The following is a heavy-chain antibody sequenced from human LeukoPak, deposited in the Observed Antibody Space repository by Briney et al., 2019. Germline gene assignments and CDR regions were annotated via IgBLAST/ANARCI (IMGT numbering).Heavy chain of an antibody. CDR3: ARGRDYDFWSGYLGAFDI. V-gene: IGHV1-8*01. CDR1: GYTFTSYD. J-gene: IGHJ3*02. D-gene: IGHD3-3*01. CDR2: MNPNSGNT. Sequence: ASVTVSYKASGYTFTSYDIHWVRQATGQGRAWMGWMNPNSGNTGYAQKFQGRVTMTRNTSISTAYMELSSLRSEDTAVYYCARGRDYDFWSGYLGAFDIWGQGTMVTVSS.